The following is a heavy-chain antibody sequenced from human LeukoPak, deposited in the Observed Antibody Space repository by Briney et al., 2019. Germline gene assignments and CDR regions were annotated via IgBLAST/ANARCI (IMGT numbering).Heavy chain of an antibody. Sequence: SETLSLTCTVSGGSISSYYWSWIRQPPGKGLESIGYIYSSGSTHYNPSLKSRVTISVDKSKNQFSLKLSSVTAADTAVYYCARLPDPWGQGTLVTVSS. J-gene: IGHJ5*02. CDR2: IYSSGST. CDR3: ARLPDP. CDR1: GGSISSYY. V-gene: IGHV4-59*12.